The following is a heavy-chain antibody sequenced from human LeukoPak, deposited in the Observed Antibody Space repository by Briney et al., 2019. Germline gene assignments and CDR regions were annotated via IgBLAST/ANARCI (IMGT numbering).Heavy chain of an antibody. CDR2: IDPSDSYT. Sequence: GESLKISCKGSGYSFTSYWISWVRQMPGKGLEWMGRIDPSDSYTNYSPSFQGHVTISADRSISAAYLQWSSLKASDTAMYYCARLKYYGSGSYYFAYWGQGTLVTVSS. V-gene: IGHV5-10-1*01. CDR3: ARLKYYGSGSYYFAY. D-gene: IGHD3-10*01. J-gene: IGHJ4*02. CDR1: GYSFTSYW.